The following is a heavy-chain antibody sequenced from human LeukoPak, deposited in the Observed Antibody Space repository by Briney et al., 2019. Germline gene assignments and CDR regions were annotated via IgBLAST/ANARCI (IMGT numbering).Heavy chain of an antibody. Sequence: GGSLRLSCAASGFTFNNYGMHWVRQAPGKGLECVALISNDGSKKYYAGSAKGRFTISRDNSRNTVFLEMNSLRGDDTAVYFCARDWGRGDSKYLDFWGRGILVTVSS. CDR3: ARDWGRGDSKYLDF. J-gene: IGHJ4*02. D-gene: IGHD4-17*01. CDR1: GFTFNNYG. CDR2: ISNDGSKK. V-gene: IGHV3-30*03.